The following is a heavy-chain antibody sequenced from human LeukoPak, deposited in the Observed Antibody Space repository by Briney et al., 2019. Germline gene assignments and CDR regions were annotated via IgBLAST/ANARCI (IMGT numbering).Heavy chain of an antibody. Sequence: ASGTLSPTCGVSGASISSSNWWSWVRQPPGKGLEWIGEIYHSGSSNYNPPLKSRVTMSVDKSKNQFSLQLTSVTAADTAVYYCARIRLQIAATGTRENYFDYWGQGTLVTVSS. J-gene: IGHJ4*02. CDR3: ARIRLQIAATGTRENYFDY. D-gene: IGHD6-13*01. V-gene: IGHV4-4*02. CDR1: GASISSSNW. CDR2: IYHSGSS.